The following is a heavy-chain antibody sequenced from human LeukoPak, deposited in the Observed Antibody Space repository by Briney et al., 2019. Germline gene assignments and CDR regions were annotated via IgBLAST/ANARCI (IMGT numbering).Heavy chain of an antibody. CDR2: INAGNGNT. CDR1: GYTFTSYA. J-gene: IGHJ4*02. CDR3: ARWGLVVQQLVGGYFDY. Sequence: GASVKVSCKASGYTFTSYAMHWVRQAPGQRREWMRWINAGNGNTKYSQKFQGRVTITRDTSASTAYMELSSLRSEDTAVYYCARWGLVVQQLVGGYFDYWGQGTLVTVSS. V-gene: IGHV1-3*01. D-gene: IGHD6-13*01.